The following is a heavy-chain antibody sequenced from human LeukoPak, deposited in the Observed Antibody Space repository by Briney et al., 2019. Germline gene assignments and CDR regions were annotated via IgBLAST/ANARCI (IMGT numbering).Heavy chain of an antibody. CDR3: VRDRWPGLGDF. V-gene: IGHV3-66*01. D-gene: IGHD3/OR15-3a*01. CDR1: GFTFRSYV. J-gene: IGHJ6*02. CDR2: VYSGGLT. Sequence: PGGSLRLSCTASGFTFRSYVMSWVRQAPGKGLEWVSTVYSGGLTFYADPVKGRFTISRDNSKNTLYLQMSILRAEDTAVYYCVRDRWPGLGDFWGQGTTVTVSS.